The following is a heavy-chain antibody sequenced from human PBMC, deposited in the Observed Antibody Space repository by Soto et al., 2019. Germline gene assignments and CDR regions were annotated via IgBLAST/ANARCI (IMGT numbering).Heavy chain of an antibody. CDR2: INAGNGNT. J-gene: IGHJ6*02. CDR1: GYTFTSYA. V-gene: IGHV1-3*01. Sequence: GASVKVSCKASGYTFTSYAMHWVRQAPGQRLEWMGWINAGNGNTKYSQKLQGRVTITRDTSASTAYMELSSLRSEDTAVYYCARDPSGDYGYYYYYGMDVWGQGTTVTSP. D-gene: IGHD4-17*01. CDR3: ARDPSGDYGYYYYYGMDV.